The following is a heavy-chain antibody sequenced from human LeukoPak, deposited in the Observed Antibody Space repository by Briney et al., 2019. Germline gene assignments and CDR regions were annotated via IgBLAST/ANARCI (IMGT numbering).Heavy chain of an antibody. V-gene: IGHV4-34*01. CDR1: GGSFSGYY. Sequence: SETLSLTCAVYGGSFSGYYWSWLRQPPGKGLEWIGEINHSGSTNYNPSLKSRVTISVDTSKNQFSLKLSSVTAADTAVYYCARGRIYGSGSYYLGFPCDYWGQGTLVTVSS. J-gene: IGHJ4*02. D-gene: IGHD3-10*01. CDR3: ARGRIYGSGSYYLGFPCDY. CDR2: INHSGST.